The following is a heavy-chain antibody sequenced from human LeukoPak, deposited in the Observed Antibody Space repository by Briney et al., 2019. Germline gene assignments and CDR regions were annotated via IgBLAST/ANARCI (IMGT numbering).Heavy chain of an antibody. CDR1: VGSFTFTSHA. Sequence: ASVKVSCKASVGSFTFTSHAIRWVRQDPGQGIEWMGGLIPIYGSANYAQKFQGRVTITSDESTRTVFMELSSLRPEDSAVYYCAGFFYDNSGDAFDIWGQGTMVTVSS. J-gene: IGHJ3*02. D-gene: IGHD3-22*01. CDR3: AGFFYDNSGDAFDI. V-gene: IGHV1-69*13. CDR2: LIPIYGSA.